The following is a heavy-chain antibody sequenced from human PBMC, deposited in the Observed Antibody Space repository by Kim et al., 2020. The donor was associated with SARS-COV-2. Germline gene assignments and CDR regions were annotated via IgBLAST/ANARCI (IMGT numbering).Heavy chain of an antibody. Sequence: GESLKISCKGSGYSFTSYWISWVRQMPGKGLEWMGRIDPSDSYTNYSPSFQGHVTISADKSISTAYLQWSSLKASDNAMYYCARQLRYCSGGSCYYYYGMDVWGQGTTVTVSS. CDR3: ARQLRYCSGGSCYYYYGMDV. CDR1: GYSFTSYW. V-gene: IGHV5-10-1*01. CDR2: IDPSDSYT. J-gene: IGHJ6*02. D-gene: IGHD2-15*01.